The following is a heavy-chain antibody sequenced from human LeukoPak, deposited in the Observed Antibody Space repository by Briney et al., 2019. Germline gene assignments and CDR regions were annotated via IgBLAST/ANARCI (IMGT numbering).Heavy chain of an antibody. CDR3: ARDKAYYYDSSGYYYPLDYYYGMDV. CDR2: ISSISTYI. Sequence: GGSLRLSCAASGFTFSSYSMNWVRQAPGRGLEWVASISSISTYIYYTDSVKGRFTISRDNAKNSLYLQMHSLRAEDTAVYYCARDKAYYYDSSGYYYPLDYYYGMDVWGQGTTVTVSS. J-gene: IGHJ6*02. CDR1: GFTFSSYS. D-gene: IGHD3-22*01. V-gene: IGHV3-21*01.